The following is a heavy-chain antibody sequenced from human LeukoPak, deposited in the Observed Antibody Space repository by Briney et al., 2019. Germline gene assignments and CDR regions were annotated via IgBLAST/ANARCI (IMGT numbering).Heavy chain of an antibody. V-gene: IGHV3-43D*03. CDR2: ISWDGGST. CDR3: AKVLGIAVAGYAFDY. D-gene: IGHD6-19*01. CDR1: GFTFDDYA. J-gene: IGHJ4*02. Sequence: GGSLRLSCAASGFTFDDYAMHWVRQAPGKGLEWVSLISWDGGSTYYADSVKGRFAISRDNSKNSLYLQMNSLRAEDTALYYCAKVLGIAVAGYAFDYWGQGTLVTVSS.